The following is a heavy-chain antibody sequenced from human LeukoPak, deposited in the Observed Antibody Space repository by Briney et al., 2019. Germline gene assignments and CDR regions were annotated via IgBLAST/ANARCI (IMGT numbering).Heavy chain of an antibody. J-gene: IGHJ4*02. V-gene: IGHV4-39*01. CDR1: GGSISSSHYY. Sequence: PSETLSLTCTVSGGSISSSHYYWGWIRQTPGKGLEWTASINDVGNTYYNPSLKSRVSISVDTSKNQCSLRLSSVTAADTAVYYCASQRDQSTGRTFDYWGQGILVTVS. CDR2: INDVGNT. CDR3: ASQRDQSTGRTFDY. D-gene: IGHD1-1*01.